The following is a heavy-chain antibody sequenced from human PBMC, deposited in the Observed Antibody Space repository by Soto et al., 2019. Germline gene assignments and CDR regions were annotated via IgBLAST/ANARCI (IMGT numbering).Heavy chain of an antibody. Sequence: SENLSLTCTVSGGSISSYYWSWIRQPPGKGLEWIGYIYYSGSTNYNPSLKSRVTISVDTSKNQFSLKLSSVTAADTAVYYCARDGGGAFDIRGQGTIVTVSS. CDR3: ARDGGGAFDI. V-gene: IGHV4-59*01. CDR2: IYYSGST. J-gene: IGHJ3*02. CDR1: GGSISSYY. D-gene: IGHD3-16*01.